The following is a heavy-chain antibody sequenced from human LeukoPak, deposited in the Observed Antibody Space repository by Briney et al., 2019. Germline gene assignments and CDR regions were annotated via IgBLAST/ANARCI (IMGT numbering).Heavy chain of an antibody. J-gene: IGHJ4*02. V-gene: IGHV3-66*02. Sequence: PGGSLRLSCAASGFTVSSNYMSWVRQAPGKGLEWVSVIYSGGSTYYADSVKGRFTISRDNSKNTLYLQMNSLRAEDTAVYYCARLVRLWSNFDYWGQGTLVTVSS. CDR2: IYSGGST. D-gene: IGHD5-18*01. CDR1: GFTVSSNY. CDR3: ARLVRLWSNFDY.